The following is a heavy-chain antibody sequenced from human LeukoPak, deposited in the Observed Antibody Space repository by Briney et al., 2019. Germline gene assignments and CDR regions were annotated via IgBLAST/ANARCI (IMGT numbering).Heavy chain of an antibody. Sequence: ASVTVSCMASGYTFTGYYMHWVRQAPGQGREGMGWINPNSGGTNYAQKFQGRVTMTRDTSISTAYMELSRLRSDDTAVYYCARVNGDHYGMDVWGQGTTATVSS. D-gene: IGHD2-21*02. CDR2: INPNSGGT. V-gene: IGHV1-2*02. CDR1: GYTFTGYY. CDR3: ARVNGDHYGMDV. J-gene: IGHJ6*02.